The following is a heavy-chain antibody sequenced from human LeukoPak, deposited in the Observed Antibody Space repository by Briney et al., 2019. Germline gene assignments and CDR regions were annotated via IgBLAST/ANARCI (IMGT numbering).Heavy chain of an antibody. J-gene: IGHJ6*03. V-gene: IGHV7-4-1*02. CDR2: INTNTGNP. CDR1: GYTFTSYA. Sequence: ASVKVSCKASGYTFTSYAMNWVRQAPGQGLEWMGWINTNTGNPTYAQGFTGRFVFSLDTSVSTAYLQISSLKAEDTAVYYCASPTRSLGSRWHLGPYYYFYYMDVWGKGTTVTVSS. CDR3: ASPTRSLGSRWHLGPYYYFYYMDV. D-gene: IGHD6-19*01.